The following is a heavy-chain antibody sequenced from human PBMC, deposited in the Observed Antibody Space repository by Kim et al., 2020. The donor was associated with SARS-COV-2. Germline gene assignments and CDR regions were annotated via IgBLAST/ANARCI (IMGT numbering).Heavy chain of an antibody. J-gene: IGHJ6*02. V-gene: IGHV3-23*01. D-gene: IGHD2-21*01. CDR3: AKDGLRVAYGMDV. Sequence: ADSVKGRFTTSRDNSKNTLYLQMNSLRDEDTAVYYGAKDGLRVAYGMDVWGQGTTVTVSS.